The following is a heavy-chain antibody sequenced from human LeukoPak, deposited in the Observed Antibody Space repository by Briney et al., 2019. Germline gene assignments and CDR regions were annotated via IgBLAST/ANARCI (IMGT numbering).Heavy chain of an antibody. Sequence: AGGSLRLSCAASDSTFSSFSMRWVRQAPGKGLFWVAAISSRSAHIYYADSVKGRFTIPRDNAKESLYLEMNNLRADDTAVYYCARDRSTSRYYHGMDVWGPGTTVIVSS. CDR1: DSTFSSFS. J-gene: IGHJ6*02. D-gene: IGHD2-2*01. V-gene: IGHV3-21*01. CDR2: ISSRSAHI. CDR3: ARDRSTSRYYHGMDV.